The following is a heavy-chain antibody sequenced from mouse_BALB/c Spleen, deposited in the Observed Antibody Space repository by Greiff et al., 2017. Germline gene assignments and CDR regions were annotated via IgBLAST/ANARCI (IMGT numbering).Heavy chain of an antibody. J-gene: IGHJ1*01. CDR1: GYTFTDYE. CDR3: TEDYGNFYWYFDV. D-gene: IGHD2-1*01. V-gene: IGHV1-15*01. CDR2: IDPETGGT. Sequence: LVESGAELVRPGASVTLSCKASGYTFTDYEMHWVKQTPVHGLEWIGAIDPETGGTAYNQKFKGKATLTADKSSSTAYMELRSLTSEDSAVYYCTEDYGNFYWYFDVWGAGTTVTVSS.